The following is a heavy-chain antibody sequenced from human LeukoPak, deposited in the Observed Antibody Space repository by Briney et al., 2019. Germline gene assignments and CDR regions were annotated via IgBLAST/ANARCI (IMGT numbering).Heavy chain of an antibody. CDR1: RHMFTRFY. CDR2: INPKSVVI. CDR3: TRGADH. J-gene: IGHJ4*02. Sequence: APVKVSCKASRHMFTRFYIHSVRQAPGQGLEWMGWINPKSVVISYAPKFKGRVTMTRDTSISTAYLEMSSLRSGDTGGYFCTRGADHRGQGTLVAVSS. V-gene: IGHV1-2*07.